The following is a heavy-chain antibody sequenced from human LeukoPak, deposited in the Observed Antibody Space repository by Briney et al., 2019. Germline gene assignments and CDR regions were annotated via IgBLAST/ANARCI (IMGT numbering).Heavy chain of an antibody. CDR3: AKGRPAPV. CDR2: ISYDGSNK. Sequence: GGSLRLSCAASGFTFSSYAMHWVRQAPGKGLEWVAVISYDGSNKYYADSVKGRFTISRDNDKNSLYLQMNSLRADDTAVYYCAKGRPAPVWGQGTLVIVSS. CDR1: GFTFSSYA. V-gene: IGHV3-30-3*01. J-gene: IGHJ4*02. D-gene: IGHD2-2*01.